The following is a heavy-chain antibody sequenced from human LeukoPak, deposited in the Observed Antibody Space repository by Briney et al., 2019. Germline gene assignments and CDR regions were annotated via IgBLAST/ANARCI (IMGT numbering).Heavy chain of an antibody. CDR1: GFTFRSYG. CDR3: ANGDCRGGRCSSGAH. D-gene: IGHD2-15*01. CDR2: TRDEAYKT. Sequence: QPGGSLTLSCTGSGFTFRSYGMHWVRQAPGKGLEWVAYTRDEAYKTWYGGSVKGRFTISRDNSKNTLYLHMNSVRGEDTAMYYCANGDCRGGRCSSGAHWGQGTLVTVSS. J-gene: IGHJ4*02. V-gene: IGHV3-30*02.